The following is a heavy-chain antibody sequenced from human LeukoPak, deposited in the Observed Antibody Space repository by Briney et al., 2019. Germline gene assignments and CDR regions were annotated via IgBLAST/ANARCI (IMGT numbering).Heavy chain of an antibody. J-gene: IGHJ5*02. CDR3: ARLGTGTRYNWFDP. CDR1: GASFSRYY. D-gene: IGHD1-1*01. Sequence: SETLSLTCTVSGASFSRYYWSWIRQPPGKGLEWIGYVSDSVTTDYNPSLKSRVTISVDTSKNQFSLKLSSVTAADTAVYYCARLGTGTRYNWFDPWGQGTLVTVSS. CDR2: VSDSVTT. V-gene: IGHV4-59*08.